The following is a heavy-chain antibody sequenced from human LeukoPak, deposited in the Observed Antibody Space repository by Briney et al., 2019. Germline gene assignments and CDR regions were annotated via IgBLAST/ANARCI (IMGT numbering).Heavy chain of an antibody. J-gene: IGHJ2*01. CDR2: IYHSGST. V-gene: IGHV4-4*02. Sequence: SETLSLTCAVSGGSISSSNWWSWVRQPPGKGLEWIGEIYHSGSTNYNPSLKSRVTISVDKSKSQFSLKLSSVTAADTAVYYCARDPGYSYGSRYWYFDLWGRGTLVTVSS. CDR3: ARDPGYSYGSRYWYFDL. CDR1: GGSISSSNW. D-gene: IGHD5-18*01.